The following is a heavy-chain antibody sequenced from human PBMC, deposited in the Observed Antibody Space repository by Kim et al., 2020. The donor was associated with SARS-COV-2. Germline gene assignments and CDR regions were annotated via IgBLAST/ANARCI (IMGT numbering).Heavy chain of an antibody. D-gene: IGHD2-15*01. J-gene: IGHJ2*01. CDR2: IIPILGIA. Sequence: SVKVSCKASGGTFSSYTISWVRQAPGQGLEWMGRIIPILGIANYAQKFQGRVTITADKSTSTAYMELSSLRSEDTAVYYCARTYCSGGSCYRYWYFDLWGRGTLVTVSS. CDR3: ARTYCSGGSCYRYWYFDL. CDR1: GGTFSSYT. V-gene: IGHV1-69*02.